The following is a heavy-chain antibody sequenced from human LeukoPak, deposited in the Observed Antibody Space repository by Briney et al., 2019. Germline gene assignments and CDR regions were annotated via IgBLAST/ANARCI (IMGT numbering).Heavy chain of an antibody. D-gene: IGHD6-19*01. CDR2: ISYDGSNK. CDR1: GFTFSSYG. V-gene: IGHV3-30*18. J-gene: IGHJ6*02. Sequence: GGSLRLSCAASGFTFSSYGMHWVRQAPGKGLEWVAVISYDGSNKYYADSVKGRFTISRDNSKNTLYLQMNSLRAEDTAVYYCAKVAGVNKRWLPHYYYYYGMDVWGQGTTVTVSS. CDR3: AKVAGVNKRWLPHYYYYYGMDV.